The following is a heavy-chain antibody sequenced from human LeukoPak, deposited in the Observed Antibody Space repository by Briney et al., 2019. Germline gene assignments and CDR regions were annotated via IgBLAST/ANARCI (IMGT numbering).Heavy chain of an antibody. CDR2: ISSRSGTI. Sequence: GGTLRLSCAASGFTFSSYGMSWVRQAPGKGLEWVSYISSRSGTIQYADSVKGRFTISRDNAKNSLYLQMNSLRAEDTAVYYCARVVGLTTIDYWGQGTLVTASS. CDR3: ARVVGLTTIDY. J-gene: IGHJ4*02. D-gene: IGHD4-17*01. CDR1: GFTFSSYG. V-gene: IGHV3-48*01.